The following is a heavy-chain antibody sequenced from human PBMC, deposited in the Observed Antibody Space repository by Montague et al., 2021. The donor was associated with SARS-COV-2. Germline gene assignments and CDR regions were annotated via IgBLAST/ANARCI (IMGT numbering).Heavy chain of an antibody. D-gene: IGHD2-15*01. CDR2: IYYTGST. CDR1: GGSSSGYH. J-gene: IGHJ4*02. CDR3: ARGEQICLVADALYYFDH. V-gene: IGHV4-59*01. Sequence: SETLSLTCSVYGGSSSGYHWTWIRQSPGKGLQWIGYIYYTGSTNFNPSLKSRVTISLDTSKNHFSLKLSSVTAADTAVYYCARGEQICLVADALYYFDHWGRGALVTVSS.